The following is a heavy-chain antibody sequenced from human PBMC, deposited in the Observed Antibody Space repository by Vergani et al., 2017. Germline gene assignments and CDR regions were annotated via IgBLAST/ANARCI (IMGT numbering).Heavy chain of an antibody. V-gene: IGHV1-69*06. CDR2: IIPIFGTA. CDR3: ARATRTGGGYYYGSGETYYYYYMDV. CDR1: GGTFSSYA. Sequence: QVQLVQSGAEVKKPGSSVKVSCKASGGTFSSYAISWVRQAPGQGLEWMGGIIPIFGTANYAQKFRGRVTITADKSTSTAYMELSSLRSEDTAVYYCARATRTGGGYYYGSGETYYYYYMDVWGKGTTVTVSS. D-gene: IGHD3-10*01. J-gene: IGHJ6*03.